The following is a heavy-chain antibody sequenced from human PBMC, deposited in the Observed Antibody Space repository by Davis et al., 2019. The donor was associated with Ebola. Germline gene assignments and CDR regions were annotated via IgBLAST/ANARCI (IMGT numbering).Heavy chain of an antibody. J-gene: IGHJ4*02. CDR1: GGSISSYY. CDR2: INHSGST. Sequence: GSLRLSCTVSGGSISSYYWSWIRQPPGKGLEWIGEINHSGSTNYNPSLKSRVTISVDTSKNQFSLKLSSVTAADTAVYYCARGILTGYYFDYWGQGTLVTVSS. CDR3: ARGILTGYYFDY. V-gene: IGHV4-34*01. D-gene: IGHD3-9*01.